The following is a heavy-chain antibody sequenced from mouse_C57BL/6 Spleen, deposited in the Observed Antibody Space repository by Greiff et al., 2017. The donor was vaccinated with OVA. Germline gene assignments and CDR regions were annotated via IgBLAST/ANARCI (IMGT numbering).Heavy chain of an antibody. CDR2: IDPENGDT. CDR1: GFNIKDDY. J-gene: IGHJ4*01. D-gene: IGHD2-4*01. CDR3: TTSFYDYGRDYYAMDY. V-gene: IGHV14-4*01. Sequence: VQLKQSGAELVRPGASVKLSCTASGFNIKDDYMHWVKQRPEQGLEWIGWIDPENGDTEYASKFQGKATITADTSSNTAYLQLSSLTSEDTAVYYCTTSFYDYGRDYYAMDYWGQGTSVTVSS.